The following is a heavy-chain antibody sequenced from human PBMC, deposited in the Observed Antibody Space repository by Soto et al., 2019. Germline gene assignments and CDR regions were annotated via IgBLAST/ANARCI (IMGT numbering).Heavy chain of an antibody. J-gene: IGHJ5*02. V-gene: IGHV4-59*08. Sequence: ETLSLTCTVSGGSISSYYWSWIRQPPGKGLEWIGYIYYSGSTNYNPSLKSRVTISVDTSKNQFSLKLSSVTAADTAVYYCARVRIYDFRSRSGQFDPWGQGTLVTVSS. CDR2: IYYSGST. D-gene: IGHD3-3*01. CDR1: GGSISSYY. CDR3: ARVRIYDFRSRSGQFDP.